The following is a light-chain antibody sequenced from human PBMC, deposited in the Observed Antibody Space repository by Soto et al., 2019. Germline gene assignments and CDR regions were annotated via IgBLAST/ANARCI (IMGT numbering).Light chain of an antibody. CDR3: VLYMGSGISV. V-gene: IGLV8-61*01. CDR2: NTN. CDR1: SGSVSTSYY. Sequence: QAVVTQEPSFSVSPGGTVTLTCGLSSGSVSTSYYPSWYQQTPGQAPRTLIYNTNARSSGVTDRFSGSIRGNKAALTIAGAHADDESDYYCVLYMGSGISVFGGGTQLTVL. J-gene: IGLJ7*01.